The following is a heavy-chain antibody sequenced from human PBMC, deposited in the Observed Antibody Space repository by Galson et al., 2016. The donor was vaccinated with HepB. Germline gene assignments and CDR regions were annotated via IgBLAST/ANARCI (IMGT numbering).Heavy chain of an antibody. Sequence: SLRLSCAASGFTFSSSAMNWVRQAPGKGLEWLSHISGGSSTIYYADSVKGRFTVSRDNAKNSLYLQMNSLRDEDTAVYYCARDGGGTGGYYYYAMDVWGQGTTVTVSS. D-gene: IGHD1-14*01. CDR2: ISGGSSTI. CDR1: GFTFSSSA. V-gene: IGHV3-48*02. J-gene: IGHJ6*02. CDR3: ARDGGGTGGYYYYAMDV.